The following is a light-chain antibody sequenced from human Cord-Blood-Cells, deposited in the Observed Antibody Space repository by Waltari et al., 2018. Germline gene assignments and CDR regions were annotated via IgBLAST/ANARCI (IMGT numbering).Light chain of an antibody. CDR1: QSISTL. J-gene: IGKJ1*01. CDR2: ASS. CDR3: QQSYTTPWT. V-gene: IGKV1-39*01. Sequence: DIQLTQSPSPLSASVGDRVTTTCRASQSISTLLNLYQQKPGKAPKLLIYASSSLQSGVPSRFSGSGSGTDFTLTISSLQPEDFSTYYGQQSYTTPWTFGQGTKVEIK.